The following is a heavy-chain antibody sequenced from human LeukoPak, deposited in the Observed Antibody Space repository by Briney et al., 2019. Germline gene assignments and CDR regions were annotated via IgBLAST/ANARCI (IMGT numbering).Heavy chain of an antibody. D-gene: IGHD2-15*01. J-gene: IGHJ4*02. CDR2: ISGSGGST. Sequence: PGGSLRLSCAASGFTLSSYAMSWVRQAPGKGLEWVSAISGSGGSTYYADSVKGRFTISRDNSKNTLYLQMNSLRAEDTAVYYCAKSEGGSPYYFDYWGQGTLVTVSS. CDR3: AKSEGGSPYYFDY. V-gene: IGHV3-23*01. CDR1: GFTLSSYA.